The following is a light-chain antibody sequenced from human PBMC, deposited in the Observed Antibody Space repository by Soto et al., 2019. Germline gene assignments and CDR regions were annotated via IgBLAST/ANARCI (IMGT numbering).Light chain of an antibody. CDR3: LQDYIFPYT. CDR2: AAS. V-gene: IGKV1-5*01. Sequence: DIQMTQSPSTLSAAVGDRITITCRASQSVSSWVAWYQQKPGQAPKLLIYAASSLQSGVPSRFTGSGSGTDFTLTTSSQQPEDFETYYCLQDYIFPYTCGPGTKVDIK. J-gene: IGKJ2*01. CDR1: QSVSSW.